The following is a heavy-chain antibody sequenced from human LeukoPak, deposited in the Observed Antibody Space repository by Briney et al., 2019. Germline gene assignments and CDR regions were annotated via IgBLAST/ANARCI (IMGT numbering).Heavy chain of an antibody. CDR2: ISGSGGST. V-gene: IGHV3-23*01. CDR3: AKGGDLTTRPYYFDY. CDR1: GFRFSDYT. Sequence: GGSLRLSCAASGFRFSDYTMTWVRQAPGKGLEWVSAISGSGGSTYYADSVKGRFTISRDNSKNTLYLQMDSLRAEDTAVYYCAKGGDLTTRPYYFDYWGQGTLVTVSS. D-gene: IGHD4-17*01. J-gene: IGHJ4*02.